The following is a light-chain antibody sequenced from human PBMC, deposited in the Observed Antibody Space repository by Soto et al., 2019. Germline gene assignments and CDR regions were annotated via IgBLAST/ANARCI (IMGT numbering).Light chain of an antibody. Sequence: QSVLTLPRSLSASRGQSVTISCTGTNSDVGRYDYVSWYQQHRGKAPKLIVYDVTERPSGVPDRFSGSKSGNTASLTISGLQAEEGADYSCCSFAGSYSYVFGTGTKVTVL. CDR1: NSDVGRYDY. CDR2: DVT. V-gene: IGLV2-11*01. CDR3: CSFAGSYSYV. J-gene: IGLJ1*01.